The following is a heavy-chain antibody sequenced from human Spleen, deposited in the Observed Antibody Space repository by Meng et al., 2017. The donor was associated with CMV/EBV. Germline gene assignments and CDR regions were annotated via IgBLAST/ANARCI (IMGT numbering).Heavy chain of an antibody. D-gene: IGHD6-13*01. CDR3: ARDKGGYSSSWSTRGVFDY. Sequence: SETLSLTCTVSGGSVSSGSYYWSWIRQPPGKGLEWIGYTYYSGSTNYNPSLKSRVTISVDTSKNQFSLKLSSVTAADTAVYYCARDKGGYSSSWSTRGVFDYWGQGTLVTVSS. CDR2: TYYSGST. CDR1: GGSVSSGSYY. J-gene: IGHJ4*02. V-gene: IGHV4-61*01.